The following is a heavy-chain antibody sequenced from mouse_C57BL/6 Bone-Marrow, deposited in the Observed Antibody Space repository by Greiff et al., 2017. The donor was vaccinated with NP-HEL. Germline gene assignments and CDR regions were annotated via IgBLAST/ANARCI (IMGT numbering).Heavy chain of an antibody. CDR2: IHPNSGST. Sequence: QVQLQQPGAELVKPGASVKLSCKASGYTFTSYWMHWVKQRPGQGLEWIGMIHPNSGSTNYNEKFKSKATLTVDKSSSTAYMQLSSLTSEDSAVYYCARTYYSNSVAWFAYWGQGTLVTVSA. CDR1: GYTFTSYW. V-gene: IGHV1-64*01. D-gene: IGHD2-5*01. J-gene: IGHJ3*01. CDR3: ARTYYSNSVAWFAY.